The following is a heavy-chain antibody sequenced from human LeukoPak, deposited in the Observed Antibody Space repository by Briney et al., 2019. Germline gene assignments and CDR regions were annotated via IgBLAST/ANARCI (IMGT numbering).Heavy chain of an antibody. Sequence: SETLSLTCAVYGGSFSGYYWSWIRQPPGKGLEWIGEINHSASTNYNPSLKSRVTISVDTSKNQFSLKLSSVTAADTAVYYCARETTGLYYFDYWGQGTLVTVSS. CDR1: GGSFSGYY. CDR3: ARETTGLYYFDY. D-gene: IGHD4-17*01. V-gene: IGHV4-34*01. J-gene: IGHJ4*02. CDR2: INHSAST.